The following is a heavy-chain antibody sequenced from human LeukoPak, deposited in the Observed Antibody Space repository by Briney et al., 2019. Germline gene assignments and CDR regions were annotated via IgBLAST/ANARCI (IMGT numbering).Heavy chain of an antibody. CDR1: GYTFTSYG. CDR2: ISAYNGNT. Sequence: ASVTVSCKASGYTFTSYGISWVRQAPGQGLEWMGWISAYNGNTNYAQKLQGRVTMTTDTSTSTAYMELRSLRSDDTAVYYCARALGGVPAALMMNWFDPWGQGTLVTVSS. CDR3: ARALGGVPAALMMNWFDP. J-gene: IGHJ5*02. V-gene: IGHV1-18*01. D-gene: IGHD2-2*01.